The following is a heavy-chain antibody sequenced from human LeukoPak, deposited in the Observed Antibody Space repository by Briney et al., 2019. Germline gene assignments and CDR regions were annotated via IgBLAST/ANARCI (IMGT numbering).Heavy chain of an antibody. CDR3: ARLTSIVVVGPSGYYFDY. Sequence: SVKVSCKASGGTFSSYAIGWVRQAPGQGLEWMGGIIPIFGTANYAQKFQGRVTITADESTSTAYMELSSLRSEDTAVYYCARLTSIVVVGPSGYYFDYWGQGTLVTVSS. D-gene: IGHD2-15*01. V-gene: IGHV1-69*13. J-gene: IGHJ4*02. CDR2: IIPIFGTA. CDR1: GGTFSSYA.